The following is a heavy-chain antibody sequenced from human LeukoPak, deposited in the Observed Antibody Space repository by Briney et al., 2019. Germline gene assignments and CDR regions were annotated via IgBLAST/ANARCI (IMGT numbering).Heavy chain of an antibody. CDR1: GFTVSSNY. CDR2: IYSGGST. D-gene: IGHD6-19*01. CDR3: ARDRKEGSGWYGY. V-gene: IGHV3-53*01. Sequence: GGSLRLSCAAFGFTVSSNYMSWVRQAPGKGLEWVSVIYSGGSTYYADSVKGRFTISRDNSKDTLYLQMNSLRAEDTAVYYCARDRKEGSGWYGYWGQGTLVTVSS. J-gene: IGHJ4*02.